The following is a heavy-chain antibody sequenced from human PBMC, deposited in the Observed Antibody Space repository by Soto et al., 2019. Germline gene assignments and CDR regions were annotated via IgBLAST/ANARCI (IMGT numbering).Heavy chain of an antibody. V-gene: IGHV4-59*01. CDR3: ARRWSGTDY. Sequence: SETLSLTCTASGGSITSYYWSWIRQPPGKGLEWIGYIHNSGSTSYNPSLQSRVTISADVSKNQFSLDLRSVTAADTAVYYCARRWSGTDYWGHGTLVTVSS. J-gene: IGHJ4*01. D-gene: IGHD3-10*01. CDR2: IHNSGST. CDR1: GGSITSYY.